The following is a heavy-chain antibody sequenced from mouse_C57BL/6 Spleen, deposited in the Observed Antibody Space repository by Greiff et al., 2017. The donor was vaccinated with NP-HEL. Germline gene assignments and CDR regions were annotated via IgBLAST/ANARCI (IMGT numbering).Heavy chain of an antibody. D-gene: IGHD1-1*01. CDR1: GFTFSDYY. CDR3: ARDSSFYYFDY. Sequence: EVKLVESEGGLVQPGSSMKLSCTASGFTFSDYYMAWVRQVPEKGLEWVANINYDGSSTYYLDSLKSRFIISRDNAKNILYLQMNSLKSEDTATYYCARDSSFYYFDYWGQGTTLTVSS. CDR2: INYDGSST. J-gene: IGHJ2*01. V-gene: IGHV5-16*01.